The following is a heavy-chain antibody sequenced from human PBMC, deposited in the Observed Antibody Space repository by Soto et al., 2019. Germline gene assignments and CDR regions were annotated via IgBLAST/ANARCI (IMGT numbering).Heavy chain of an antibody. V-gene: IGHV4-30-2*01. Sequence: SETLSLTCAVSGGSITRGGYSWGWIRQPPGKGLEWIGYMYHSGYTYYNPSLKGRVPISLDHSRNQISLRLNTVSAEATAVSFCASSRYDVGAASVCFGPWGEVTLVTV. D-gene: IGHD3-16*01. CDR1: GGSITRGGYS. CDR3: ASSRYDVGAASVCFGP. CDR2: MYHSGYT. J-gene: IGHJ5*02.